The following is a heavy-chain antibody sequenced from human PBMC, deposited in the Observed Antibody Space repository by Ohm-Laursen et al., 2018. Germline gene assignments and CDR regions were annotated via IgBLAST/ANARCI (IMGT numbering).Heavy chain of an antibody. V-gene: IGHV3-11*04. J-gene: IGHJ6*02. CDR1: GFTFSDYY. D-gene: IGHD3-3*01. CDR3: ATLYGGSGYYFYYGMDV. Sequence: SLRLSCSASGFTFSDYYMSWIRQAPGKGLEWVSYISSSGSTIYYADSVKGRFTISRDNAKNSLYLQMNSLRAEDTAVYYCATLYGGSGYYFYYGMDVWGQGTTVTVSS. CDR2: ISSSGSTI.